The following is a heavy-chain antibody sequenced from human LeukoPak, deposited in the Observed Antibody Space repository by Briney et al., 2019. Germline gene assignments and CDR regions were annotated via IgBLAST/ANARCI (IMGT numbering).Heavy chain of an antibody. CDR1: GGSISSGGYY. J-gene: IGHJ3*02. V-gene: IGHV4-30-2*01. Sequence: PSQTLSLTCTVSGGSISSGGYYWSWIRQPPGKGLEWIGYIYHSGSTYYNPSLKSRVTISVDRSKNQFSLKLSSVTAADTAVYYCARGNVGGSSWVHAFDIWGQGTMVTVSS. CDR2: IYHSGST. D-gene: IGHD6-13*01. CDR3: ARGNVGGSSWVHAFDI.